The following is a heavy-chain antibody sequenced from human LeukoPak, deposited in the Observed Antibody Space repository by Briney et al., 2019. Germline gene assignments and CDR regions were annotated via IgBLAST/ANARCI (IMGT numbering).Heavy chain of an antibody. CDR2: ISGSGGST. D-gene: IGHD3-22*01. CDR3: AKELRITMIVVVITYTAFDI. J-gene: IGHJ3*02. CDR1: GFTFSSYA. V-gene: IGHV3-23*01. Sequence: GGSLRLSCAASGFTFSSYAMSWVRQAPGKGLEWVSSISGSGGSTYYADSVKGRFTISRDNSKNTLYLQMNSLRAEDTAVYYRAKELRITMIVVVITYTAFDIWGQGTMVTVSS.